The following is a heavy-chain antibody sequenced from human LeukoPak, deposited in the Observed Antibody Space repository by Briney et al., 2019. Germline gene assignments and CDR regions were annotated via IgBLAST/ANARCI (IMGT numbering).Heavy chain of an antibody. D-gene: IGHD3-10*01. J-gene: IGHJ4*02. CDR2: IIPIFGTA. Sequence: SVKVSCKASGGTFSSYAISWVRQAPGQGLEWMGGIIPIFGTANYAQKFQGRVTITTDESTSTAYMELSSLRSEDTAVYYCAKDGPPTYYYGSGSYPRQDYWGQGTLVTVSS. CDR1: GGTFSSYA. CDR3: AKDGPPTYYYGSGSYPRQDY. V-gene: IGHV1-69*05.